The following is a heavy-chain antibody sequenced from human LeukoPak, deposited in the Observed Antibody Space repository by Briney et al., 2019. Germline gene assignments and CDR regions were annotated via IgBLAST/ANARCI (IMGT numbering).Heavy chain of an antibody. CDR2: IYCSGST. D-gene: IGHD3-10*01. CDR3: AILGYYYGSGSSD. CDR1: GGSISSSSYY. Sequence: PSETLSLTCTVSGGSISSSSYYWGWIRQPPGKGLEWIGSIYCSGSTYYNPSLKSRVTISVDTSKNQFSLKLSSVTAADTAVYYCAILGYYYGSGSSDWGQGTLVTVSS. J-gene: IGHJ4*02. V-gene: IGHV4-39*01.